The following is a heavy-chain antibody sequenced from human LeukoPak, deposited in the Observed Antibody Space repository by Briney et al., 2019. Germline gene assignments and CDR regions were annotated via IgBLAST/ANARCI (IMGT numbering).Heavy chain of an antibody. J-gene: IGHJ4*02. CDR2: INHSGST. Sequence: PSETLSLTCAVYGGSFSGYYWSWIRQPPGKGLEWIGEINHSGSTNYNPSLKSRVTISVDTSKNQFSLKLSSVTAADTAVYYCARGNIAVAGYFDYWGQGTLVTVSS. V-gene: IGHV4-34*01. CDR1: GGSFSGYY. CDR3: ARGNIAVAGYFDY. D-gene: IGHD6-19*01.